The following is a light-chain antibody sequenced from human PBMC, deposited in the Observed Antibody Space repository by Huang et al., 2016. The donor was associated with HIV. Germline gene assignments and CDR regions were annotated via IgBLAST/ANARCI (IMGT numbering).Light chain of an antibody. CDR3: QQYDSFPLT. CDR1: QDIATH. Sequence: DIQMTQSPSSLSASVGDRVIITCRASQDIATHLVWFQQRPGQPPNSLIYAASTLKSGVPSKFSGSGSGTDFTLTIAQVQPEDFATYYCQQYDSFPLTFGQGTRLEIK. CDR2: AAS. J-gene: IGKJ2*01. V-gene: IGKV1-16*02.